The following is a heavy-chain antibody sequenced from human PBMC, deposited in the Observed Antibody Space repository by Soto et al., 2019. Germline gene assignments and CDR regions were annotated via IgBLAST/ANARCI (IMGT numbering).Heavy chain of an antibody. V-gene: IGHV3-30-3*01. J-gene: IGHJ4*02. CDR2: ISYDGSNK. CDR1: GFTFSSYA. Sequence: GGSLRLSCAASGFTFSSYAMHWVRQAPGKGLEWVAVISYDGSNKYYADSVKGRFTISRDNSKNTLYLQMNSLRAEDTAVYYCASGPKVVTTLDYWGQGTLVTVS. CDR3: ASGPKVVTTLDY. D-gene: IGHD3-22*01.